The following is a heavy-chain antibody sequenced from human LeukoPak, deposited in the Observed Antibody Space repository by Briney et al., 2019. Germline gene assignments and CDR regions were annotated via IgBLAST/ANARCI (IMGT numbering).Heavy chain of an antibody. CDR1: GFTFSSYG. V-gene: IGHV3-30*02. CDR2: IRYDGSNK. CDR3: AKDFVWCGSNYYYYMDV. J-gene: IGHJ6*03. D-gene: IGHD3-3*01. Sequence: GGSLRLSCAASGFTFSSYGMHWVRQAPGKGLEWVAFIRYDGSNKYYADSVKGRFTISRDNSKNTLYLQMNSLRAEDTAVYYCAKDFVWCGSNYYYYMDVWGKGTTVTVSS.